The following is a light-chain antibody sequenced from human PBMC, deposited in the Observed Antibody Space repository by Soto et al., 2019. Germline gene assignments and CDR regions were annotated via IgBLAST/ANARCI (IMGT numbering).Light chain of an antibody. CDR3: QQRKYWPPLT. V-gene: IGKV3-11*01. CDR1: HNVGKY. Sequence: EVVLTQSPATLSLSPGERAILSCRASHNVGKYLVWYQQKPGQAPRLLIYDTSNTATGIPARLSGSVSETDFTLTISSLETEDFAFYYCQQRKYWPPLTFGGGTKVE. CDR2: DTS. J-gene: IGKJ4*01.